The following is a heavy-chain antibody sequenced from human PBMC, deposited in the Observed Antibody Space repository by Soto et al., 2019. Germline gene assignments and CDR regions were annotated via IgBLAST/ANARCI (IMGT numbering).Heavy chain of an antibody. V-gene: IGHV3-73*01. CDR3: VRGASLNFDY. CDR2: IGSRGETYAT. J-gene: IGHJ4*02. CDR1: GFTFGASA. D-gene: IGHD1-26*01. Sequence: GXSLILSCAASGFTFGASALQCVRQASGKGLEWLGRIGSRGETYATTYAASVKGRFTISRDDSKKTAYLQMNSLESEDTAFYYCVRGASLNFDYWGQGTLVTVSS.